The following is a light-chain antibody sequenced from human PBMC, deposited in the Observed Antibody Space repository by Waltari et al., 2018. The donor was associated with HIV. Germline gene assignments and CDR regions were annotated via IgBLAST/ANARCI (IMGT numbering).Light chain of an antibody. CDR2: LEGGGSY. CDR1: SGHSSNL. J-gene: IGLJ3*02. V-gene: IGLV4-60*02. Sequence: QPVLTQSSSASASLGSSVKLTCTLTSGHSSNLVAWHQQQPGKAPRYLMQLEGGGSYNKGSGVPDRFSGSSSGADRYLTISNLQFEDEADYYCETWDSSTWVFGGGTKLTVL. CDR3: ETWDSSTWV.